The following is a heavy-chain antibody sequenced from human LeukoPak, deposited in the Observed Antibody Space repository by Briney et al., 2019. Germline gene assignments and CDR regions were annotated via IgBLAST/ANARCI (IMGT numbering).Heavy chain of an antibody. V-gene: IGHV3-23*01. CDR2: NSGSGGST. Sequence: GSLRLCCAASGFTFSSYAMRWGRQAPGEGLEWVSANSGSGGSTYYADSVKGRFTISRDNSENTLYLQMNSLRAEDTAVYYCAEDRREAYYYYYYMDVWGKGTTVTVSS. CDR1: GFTFSSYA. J-gene: IGHJ6*03. CDR3: AEDRREAYYYYYYMDV.